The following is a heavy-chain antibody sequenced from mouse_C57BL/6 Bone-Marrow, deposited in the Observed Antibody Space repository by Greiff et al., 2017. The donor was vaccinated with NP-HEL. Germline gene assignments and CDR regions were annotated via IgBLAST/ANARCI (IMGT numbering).Heavy chain of an antibody. CDR1: GYSFTDYN. J-gene: IGHJ3*01. CDR2: INPNYGTT. D-gene: IGHD2-3*01. CDR3: ARDDDYQFAY. V-gene: IGHV1-39*01. Sequence: VQLQQSGPELVKPGASVKISCKASGYSFTDYNMNWVKQSNGKSLEWIGVINPNYGTTSYNQKIKGMAILTVDQSASPAYMQLNSLTAEDSAVYYCARDDDYQFAYWGQGTLVTVSA.